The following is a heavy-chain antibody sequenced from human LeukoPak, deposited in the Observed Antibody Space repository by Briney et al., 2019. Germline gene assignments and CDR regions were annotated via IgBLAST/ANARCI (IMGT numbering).Heavy chain of an antibody. V-gene: IGHV4-30-4*01. D-gene: IGHD2-15*01. CDR2: IFHRGGT. J-gene: IGHJ4*02. CDR3: VREILYCSGGSCYRGPFDN. CDR1: NDSISSGDYY. Sequence: SETLSLTCTGSNDSISSGDYYWNWIRQPPGKGLEWIGYIFHRGGTSYNPSLKSRILFSVDTSQNQFSLKLNSVTAADTAVYYCVREILYCSGGSCYRGPFDNWGQGTLVTVSA.